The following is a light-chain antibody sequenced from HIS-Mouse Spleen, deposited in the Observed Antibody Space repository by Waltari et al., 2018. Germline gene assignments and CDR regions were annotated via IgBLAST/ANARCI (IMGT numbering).Light chain of an antibody. CDR2: KDS. J-gene: IGLJ3*02. CDR3: QSADSSGTYWV. V-gene: IGLV3-25*03. Sequence: SYELTQPPSVSVSPGQTARITCSGDALPKQYAYWYQQKPGQAPVLVIYKDSERPSGIPGGLSGSSAGTTVTLTISGVQEEDEADYYCQSADSSGTYWVFGGGTKLTVL. CDR1: ALPKQY.